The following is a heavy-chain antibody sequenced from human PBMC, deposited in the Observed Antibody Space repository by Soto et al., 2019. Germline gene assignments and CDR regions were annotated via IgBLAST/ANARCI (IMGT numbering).Heavy chain of an antibody. CDR1: GDSITTRY. D-gene: IGHD2-2*02. V-gene: IGHV4-59*11. CDR3: ARDRSFDCSSTSCYTGSYWFDP. CDR2: IYNTGD. Sequence: SETLSLTCTVSGDSITTRYWSWIRQPPGKGLEWIGYIYNTGDNYNPSLMSRASMSLDTSKNLFSLRLRSVTAADTAVYYCARDRSFDCSSTSCYTGSYWFDPWGQGTLVTVSS. J-gene: IGHJ5*02.